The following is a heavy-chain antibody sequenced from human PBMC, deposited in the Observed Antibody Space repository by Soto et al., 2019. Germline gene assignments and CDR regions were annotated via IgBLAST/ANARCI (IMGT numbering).Heavy chain of an antibody. Sequence: ASVKVSCKASGFTFTSSAVQWVRQARGQRLEWIGWIVVGSGNTDYAQKFQERVTISRDMSTSTAYMELGSLRSEDTAVYYCAADGSDQPAHYYYYGMDVWGQGTTVTVSS. CDR3: AADGSDQPAHYYYYGMDV. CDR2: IVVGSGNT. D-gene: IGHD1-26*01. CDR1: GFTFTSSA. J-gene: IGHJ6*02. V-gene: IGHV1-58*01.